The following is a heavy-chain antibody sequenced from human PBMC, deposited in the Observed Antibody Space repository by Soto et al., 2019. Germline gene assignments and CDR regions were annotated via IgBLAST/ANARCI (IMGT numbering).Heavy chain of an antibody. Sequence: SETLSLTCAVYGRSFSGYYWSWIRQPPGKGLEWIGEINHSGSTNYNPSLKSRVTISVDTSKNQFSLKLSSVTAADTAVYYCARGRSLIILLWFGTPFDYWGQGTLVTVPQ. CDR1: GRSFSGYY. V-gene: IGHV4-34*01. CDR2: INHSGST. CDR3: ARGRSLIILLWFGTPFDY. J-gene: IGHJ4*02. D-gene: IGHD3-10*01.